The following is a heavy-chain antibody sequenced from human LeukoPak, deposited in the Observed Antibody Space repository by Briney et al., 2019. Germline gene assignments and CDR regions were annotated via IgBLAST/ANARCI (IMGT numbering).Heavy chain of an antibody. J-gene: IGHJ4*02. CDR2: IYYSGST. D-gene: IGHD2-21*01. Sequence: SQTLSLTCTVSGGSISSGGYYWSWIRQHPGTGLEWIGYIYYSGSTYYNPSLKSRVTISVDTSKNQFSLKLSSVTAADTAVYYCARAPAENRLRFDYWGQGTLVTVSS. CDR1: GGSISSGGYY. CDR3: ARAPAENRLRFDY. V-gene: IGHV4-31*03.